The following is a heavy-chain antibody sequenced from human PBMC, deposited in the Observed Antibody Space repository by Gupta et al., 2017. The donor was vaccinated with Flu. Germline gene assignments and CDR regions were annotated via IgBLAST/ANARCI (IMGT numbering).Heavy chain of an antibody. J-gene: IGHJ3*02. D-gene: IGHD3-16*02. CDR1: GFSLNTGGVG. CDR2: TYWNDDK. CDR3: AHRRIYRDSNGYLATRADAFDI. V-gene: IGHV2-5*01. Sequence: QITLKESGPALVKPTETLTLTCTFSGFSLNTGGVGVAWIRQPPGQALEWLALTYWNDDKRYSPSLNNRLTITKDTSKNQVVLTMTNMDPVDTATYFCAHRRIYRDSNGYLATRADAFDIWGQGTVVTVSS.